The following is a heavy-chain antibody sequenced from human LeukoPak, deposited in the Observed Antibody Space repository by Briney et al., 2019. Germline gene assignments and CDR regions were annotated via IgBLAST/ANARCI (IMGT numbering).Heavy chain of an antibody. V-gene: IGHV3-33*01. D-gene: IGHD4-17*01. CDR2: IWYDGSNK. CDR3: ARDRRAPYGDYGLDY. CDR1: GFTFSSYG. Sequence: GGSLRLSFAASGFTFSSYGMHWGRQAPGKGLEWVAGIWYDGSNKYYADSVKGRFTISRDNSKNTLYLQMNSLRAEDTAVYYCARDRRAPYGDYGLDYWGQGTLVTVSS. J-gene: IGHJ4*02.